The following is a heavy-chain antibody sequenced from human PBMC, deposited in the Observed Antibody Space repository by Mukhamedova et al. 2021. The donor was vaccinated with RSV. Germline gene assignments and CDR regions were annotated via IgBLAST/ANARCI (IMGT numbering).Heavy chain of an antibody. CDR3: ARARYCSSTSCPKSNWFDP. CDR2: ISSSGSTI. J-gene: IGHJ5*02. D-gene: IGHD2-2*01. Sequence: YISSSGSTIYYADSVKGRFTISRDNAKNSLYLQMNSLRAEDTAVYYCARARYCSSTSCPKSNWFDPWGQGTLVTVFS. V-gene: IGHV3-11*01.